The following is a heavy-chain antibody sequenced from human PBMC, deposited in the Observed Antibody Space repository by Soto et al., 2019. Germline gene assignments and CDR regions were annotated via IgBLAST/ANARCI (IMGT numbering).Heavy chain of an antibody. D-gene: IGHD3-22*01. CDR3: ARLFADSSGFMGAFDI. CDR1: VYSFTSYW. J-gene: IGHJ3*02. V-gene: IGHV5-51*01. CDR2: IYPGDSDT. Sequence: GQALKISCKGSVYSFTSYWIVWVLQKPVKVLEWMGIIYPGDSDTRYSPSFQGQVTISADKSISTAYLQWSSLKASDTAMYYCARLFADSSGFMGAFDIWGQGTMVTVSS.